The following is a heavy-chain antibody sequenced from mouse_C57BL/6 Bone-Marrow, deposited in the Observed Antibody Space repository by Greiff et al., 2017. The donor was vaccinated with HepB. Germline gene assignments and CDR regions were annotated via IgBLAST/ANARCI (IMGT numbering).Heavy chain of an antibody. CDR3: ARSEIYYGNYFFDY. D-gene: IGHD2-1*01. J-gene: IGHJ2*01. CDR2: IYPGSGST. V-gene: IGHV1-55*01. CDR1: GYTFTSYW. Sequence: QVQLQQPGAELVKPGASVKMSCKASGYTFTSYWMTWVKQRPGQGLEWIGDIYPGSGSTNYNEKFKSKATLTVDTSSSTAYMQLSSLTSEDSAVYYCARSEIYYGNYFFDYWGQGTTLTVSS.